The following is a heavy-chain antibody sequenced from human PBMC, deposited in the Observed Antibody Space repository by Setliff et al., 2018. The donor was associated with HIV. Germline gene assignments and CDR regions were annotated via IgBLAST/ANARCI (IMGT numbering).Heavy chain of an antibody. D-gene: IGHD5-12*01. Sequence: SETLSLTCAVSGGSFSVYYWRWIRQPPGKGLEWIGEINHSGSTHYNPPLKSRATISVDTSKNQFSLRLNSVTAADTAVYYCARGATLLPGYSDRWEYFYMDVWGKGTTVTVSS. CDR2: INHSGST. J-gene: IGHJ6*03. CDR3: ARGATLLPGYSDRWEYFYMDV. V-gene: IGHV4-34*01. CDR1: GGSFSVYY.